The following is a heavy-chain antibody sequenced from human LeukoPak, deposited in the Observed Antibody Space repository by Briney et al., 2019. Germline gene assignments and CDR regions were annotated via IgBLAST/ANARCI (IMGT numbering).Heavy chain of an antibody. J-gene: IGHJ4*02. Sequence: ASVKVSCKASGYTFTSYAMHWVRQAPGQRLEWMGWINAGNGNTKYSQKFQGRVTITADESTSTAYMELSSLRSEDTAVYYCARSAVAGELDYWGQGTLVTVSS. CDR3: ARSAVAGELDY. CDR2: INAGNGNT. D-gene: IGHD6-19*01. V-gene: IGHV1-3*01. CDR1: GYTFTSYA.